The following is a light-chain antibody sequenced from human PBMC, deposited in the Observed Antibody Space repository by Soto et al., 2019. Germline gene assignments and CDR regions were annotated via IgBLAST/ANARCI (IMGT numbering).Light chain of an antibody. CDR3: SSFTNTITRYA. Sequence: QSALTQPASVSGSPGQSITISCTGTSSDVGGYRYVSWFQQHPGKAPKVVIYEVSNRPSGVSNRFSGSKSGNTASLTISGLQAEDEADYYCSSFTNTITRYAFGTGTKVTVL. CDR2: EVS. J-gene: IGLJ1*01. CDR1: SSDVGGYRY. V-gene: IGLV2-14*01.